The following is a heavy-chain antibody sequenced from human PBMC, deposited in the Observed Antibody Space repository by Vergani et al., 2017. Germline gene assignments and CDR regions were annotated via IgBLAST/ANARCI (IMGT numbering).Heavy chain of an antibody. CDR3: ARRGRYCSSTSCYMDV. V-gene: IGHV5-10-1*03. Sequence: EVQLVQSGAEVKKPGESLRISCKGSGYSFTSYWISWVRQMPGKGLEWMGRIDPSDSYTNYSPSFQGHVTISADKSISTAYLQWSSLKASDTAMYYCARRGRYCSSTSCYMDVWGKGTTVTVSS. CDR2: IDPSDSYT. J-gene: IGHJ6*03. D-gene: IGHD2-2*01. CDR1: GYSFTSYW.